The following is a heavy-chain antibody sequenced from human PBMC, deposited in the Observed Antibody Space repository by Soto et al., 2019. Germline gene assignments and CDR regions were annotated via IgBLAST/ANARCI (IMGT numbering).Heavy chain of an antibody. CDR2: ISYEGSKK. D-gene: IGHD1-26*01. CDR1: GFTFGSYS. J-gene: IGHJ6*02. Sequence: GGSLRLSCAASGFTFGSYSMHFVRQTPGKGLEWVALISYEGSKKYYADSVKGRFTISRDNSKNTLYLEMNSLRAEDTALYYCARDYSLALYGMDVWGQGTTVTVSS. CDR3: ARDYSLALYGMDV. V-gene: IGHV3-30-3*01.